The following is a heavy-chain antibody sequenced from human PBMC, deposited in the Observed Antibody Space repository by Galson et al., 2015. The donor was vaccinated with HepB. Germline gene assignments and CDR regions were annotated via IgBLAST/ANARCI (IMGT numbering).Heavy chain of an antibody. V-gene: IGHV5-51*01. CDR2: IFPDDSDT. D-gene: IGHD4/OR15-4a*01. J-gene: IGHJ4*02. Sequence: QSGAEVKKPGESLKISCKGSGYWFSRYWIGWVRQMPGKGLEWMGIIFPDDSDTRYSPSFQGQVTISADKSISTAYLQWSSLKASDTAVYYCARADWTMVDPYYFDYWGRGTLVTVSS. CDR3: ARADWTMVDPYYFDY. CDR1: GYWFSRYW.